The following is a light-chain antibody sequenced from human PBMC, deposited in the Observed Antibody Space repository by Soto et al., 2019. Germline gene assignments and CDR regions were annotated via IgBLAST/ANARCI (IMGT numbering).Light chain of an antibody. J-gene: IGKJ2*01. CDR1: KSVSSN. V-gene: IGKV3-15*01. Sequence: EIVMTQSPATLSVSPGERATLSCRASKSVSSNLAWYHQKPGQAPRLLIYGASTMATGIPARFSGSGSGTEFTLTISSLQSEDFAVYYCQQYNNWPPMYTFGQGTKLEIK. CDR2: GAS. CDR3: QQYNNWPPMYT.